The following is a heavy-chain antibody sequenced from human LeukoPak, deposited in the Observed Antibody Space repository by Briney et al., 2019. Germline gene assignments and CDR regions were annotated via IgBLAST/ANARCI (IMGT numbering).Heavy chain of an antibody. Sequence: ASVKVSCKASGYTFTSYGISWVRQAPGQGLEWMGWISAYNGNTNYAQKLQGRVTMTTDTSTSTAYMELRSLRSDDTAVYYCARDYCTNGVCHKRLADWFDPWGQGTLVTVSS. V-gene: IGHV1-18*01. CDR2: ISAYNGNT. J-gene: IGHJ5*02. D-gene: IGHD2-8*01. CDR1: GYTFTSYG. CDR3: ARDYCTNGVCHKRLADWFDP.